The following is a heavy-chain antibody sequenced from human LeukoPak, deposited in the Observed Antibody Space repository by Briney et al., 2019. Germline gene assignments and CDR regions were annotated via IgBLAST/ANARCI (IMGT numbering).Heavy chain of an antibody. CDR1: GFTFNSYA. CDR2: ISGSGGDT. CDR3: AKGHLFILFPFDS. D-gene: IGHD2-21*01. Sequence: PGGSLRLSCAASGFTFNSYAMSWVRQAPGQGLEWVSGISGSGGDTYYAGSVKGRFTISRDNSKNALYLQMNSLRADDTAVYYCAKGHLFILFPFDSWGQGTLVTVFS. J-gene: IGHJ4*02. V-gene: IGHV3-23*01.